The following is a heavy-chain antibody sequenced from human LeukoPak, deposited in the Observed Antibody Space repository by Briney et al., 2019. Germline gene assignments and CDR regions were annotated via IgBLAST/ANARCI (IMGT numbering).Heavy chain of an antibody. CDR2: MNPNSGNT. Sequence: ASVKVSCKASGYTFTSYDINWVRQATGQGLEWMGWMNPNSGNTGYAQKFQGRVTMTRNTSISTAYMELSSLRSEDTAVYYCAADRGYYYDSGSPYGMDVWGQGTTVTVSS. CDR1: GYTFTSYD. D-gene: IGHD3-10*01. CDR3: AADRGYYYDSGSPYGMDV. V-gene: IGHV1-8*01. J-gene: IGHJ6*02.